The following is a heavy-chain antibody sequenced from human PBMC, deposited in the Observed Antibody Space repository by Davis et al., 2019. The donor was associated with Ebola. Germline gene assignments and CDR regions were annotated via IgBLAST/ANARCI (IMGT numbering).Heavy chain of an antibody. D-gene: IGHD1-1*01. V-gene: IGHV1-2*06. CDR2: VILKSGAT. Sequence: ASVKVSCKASGYTFTDYNIHWMRQAPGQGLEWLGRVILKSGATNYAQKLQGRVTMTRDTSISTAYMELSSLRSDDTAVYYCARGHNFGFEFWGQGALVTVSS. CDR1: GYTFTDYN. CDR3: ARGHNFGFEF. J-gene: IGHJ4*02.